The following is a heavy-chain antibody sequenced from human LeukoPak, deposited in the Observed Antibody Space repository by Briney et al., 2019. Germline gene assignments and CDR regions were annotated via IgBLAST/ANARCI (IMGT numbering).Heavy chain of an antibody. J-gene: IGHJ3*01. V-gene: IGHV1-69*06. CDR3: ARIVGSTGGES. CDR2: IIAIFGTT. Sequence: GASVKVSCKASGGTFSNIVISWVRQAPGQGLEWMGGIIAIFGTTNYAQKFQGRVTITADKSTRTVYMEMRSLRSEDTAVYYCARIVGSTGGESWGQGTMVTVSS. D-gene: IGHD1-26*01. CDR1: GGTFSNIV.